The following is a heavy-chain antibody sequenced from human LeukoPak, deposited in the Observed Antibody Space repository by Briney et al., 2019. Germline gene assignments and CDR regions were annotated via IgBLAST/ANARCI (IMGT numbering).Heavy chain of an antibody. D-gene: IGHD6-13*01. V-gene: IGHV4-39*07. CDR3: ARATAGRIDY. CDR2: IYSSGST. Sequence: SETLSLTCTVSGGSISSSYYYWGWIRQPPGKGLEWIGSIYSSGSTYYNPSLKSRVTISVDTSKNQFSLKLSSVTAADTAVYYCARATAGRIDYWGQGTLVTVSS. J-gene: IGHJ4*02. CDR1: GGSISSSYYY.